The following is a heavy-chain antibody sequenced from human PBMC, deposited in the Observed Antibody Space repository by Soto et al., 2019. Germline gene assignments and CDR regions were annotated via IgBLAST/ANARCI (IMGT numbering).Heavy chain of an antibody. J-gene: IGHJ4*02. CDR2: IYWDNDK. CDR1: GFSLSTRGVG. CDR3: THITWPYGAWTYGGIDY. V-gene: IGHV2-5*02. D-gene: IGHD3-10*01. Sequence: QITLKECGPTLVKPTQTLTLTCTFSGFSLSTRGVGVGWIRQPPGKALEWLALIYWDNDKRYSPSLKSRLTIEDTSKNQVVLTMTNMDPVDTATYYCTHITWPYGAWTYGGIDYWGQGTLVTVSS.